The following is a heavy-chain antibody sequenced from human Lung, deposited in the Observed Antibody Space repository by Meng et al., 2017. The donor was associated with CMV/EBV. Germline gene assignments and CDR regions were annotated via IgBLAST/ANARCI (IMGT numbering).Heavy chain of an antibody. CDR3: AKSTNNGWSS. CDR1: GYTFSGFY. D-gene: IGHD6-19*01. CDR2: VNPVSDDT. J-gene: IGHJ4*01. Sequence: VQLVQSGAEVKRPGASVKISCQASGYTFSGFYMNWARQAPGHGLEWLGRVNPVSDDTHYAQKFVGRLTVTRGATINTAFMELTSLRPDDTGVYYCAKSTNNGWSSWGPATLVTVSS. V-gene: IGHV1-2*05.